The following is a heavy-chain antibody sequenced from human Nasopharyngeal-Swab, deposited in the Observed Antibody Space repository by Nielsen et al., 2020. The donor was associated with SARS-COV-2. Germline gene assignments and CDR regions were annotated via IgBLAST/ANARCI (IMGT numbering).Heavy chain of an antibody. Sequence: GESLKISYATSGFTFGPYTMTWVRQAPGKGLQWISYITSGNSVQYADSVRGRFTISRDNAKNSLYLQMNSLTAEDTAVYYCARERGGGYGDYWGQGTLVTVSS. CDR3: ARERGGGYGDY. D-gene: IGHD5-12*01. V-gene: IGHV3-48*04. J-gene: IGHJ4*02. CDR1: GFTFGPYT. CDR2: ITSGNSV.